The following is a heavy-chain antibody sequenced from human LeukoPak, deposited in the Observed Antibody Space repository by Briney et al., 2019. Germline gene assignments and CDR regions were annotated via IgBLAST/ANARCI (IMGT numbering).Heavy chain of an antibody. CDR1: RFTFSNYW. D-gene: IGHD2-21*01. Sequence: PGGSLRLSCAASRFTFSNYWMAWVRQAPGKGLEWVANIKQDGSEKDYVDSVKGRFTISRDNAKNSLYLQMNSLRAEDTAVYYCARYCGGDCYGMDVWGQGTTVTVSS. V-gene: IGHV3-7*04. J-gene: IGHJ6*02. CDR3: ARYCGGDCYGMDV. CDR2: IKQDGSEK.